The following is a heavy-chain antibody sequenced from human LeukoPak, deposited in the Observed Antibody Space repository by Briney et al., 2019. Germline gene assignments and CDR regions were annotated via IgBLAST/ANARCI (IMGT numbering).Heavy chain of an antibody. D-gene: IGHD5-24*01. J-gene: IGHJ4*02. CDR1: GYTFTDYY. CDR2: INPNSGGT. V-gene: IGHV1-2*02. CDR3: ARGRNIEMTTMSGGSDY. Sequence: ASVKVSCKASGYTFTDYYMHWVRQAPGQGLEWMGWINPNSGGTNYAQKFQGRVTMTRDTSISTAYMELSRLRSDDTAVYSCARGRNIEMTTMSGGSDYWGQGTLVTVSS.